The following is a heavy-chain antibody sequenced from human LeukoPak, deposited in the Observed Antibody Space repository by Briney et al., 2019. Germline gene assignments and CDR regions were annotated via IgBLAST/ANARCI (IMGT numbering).Heavy chain of an antibody. CDR1: GYSFTNYW. J-gene: IGHJ5*02. Sequence: GESLKISCKSSGYSFTNYWIGWVRRMPGKGLEWMGIIYPGDSNTKYSPPFQGQVTISVDKSITTAYLQWSSLKASDTAMYYCVRSPACSGGDCYPNWFDPWGQGTLVTVSS. CDR2: IYPGDSNT. V-gene: IGHV5-51*01. CDR3: VRSPACSGGDCYPNWFDP. D-gene: IGHD2-15*01.